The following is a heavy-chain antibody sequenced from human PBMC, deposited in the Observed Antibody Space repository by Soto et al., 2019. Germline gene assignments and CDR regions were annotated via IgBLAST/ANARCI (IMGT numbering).Heavy chain of an antibody. Sequence: GGSLRLSCAASGFTFSSYDMHWVRQATGKGLEWVSAIGTAGDTYYPGSVKGRFTISRENAKNSLYLQMNSLRAGDTAVYYCARDSAVAGFDPWGQGTLVTVSS. CDR1: GFTFSSYD. D-gene: IGHD6-19*01. CDR3: ARDSAVAGFDP. J-gene: IGHJ5*02. V-gene: IGHV3-13*01. CDR2: IGTAGDT.